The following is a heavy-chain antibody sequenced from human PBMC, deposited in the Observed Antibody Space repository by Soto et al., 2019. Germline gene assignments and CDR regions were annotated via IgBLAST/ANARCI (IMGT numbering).Heavy chain of an antibody. Sequence: QVRLVQSGAEVKKPGASVKVSCKASGYTFTSYYMHWVRQAPGQGLEWMGIINPSGGSTSYAQKFQGRVTMTRDTSTSTVYMELSSLRSEDTAVYYCARDLSWGYGDYVFGYWGQGTLVTVSS. D-gene: IGHD4-17*01. CDR1: GYTFTSYY. J-gene: IGHJ4*02. CDR2: INPSGGST. CDR3: ARDLSWGYGDYVFGY. V-gene: IGHV1-46*01.